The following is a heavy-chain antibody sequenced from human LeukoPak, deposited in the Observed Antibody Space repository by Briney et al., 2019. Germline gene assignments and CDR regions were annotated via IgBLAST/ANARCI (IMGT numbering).Heavy chain of an antibody. V-gene: IGHV4-39*07. CDR3: ARQPHYYFDY. J-gene: IGHJ4*02. CDR1: GYSISSSSYY. Sequence: PSETLSLTCTVSGYSISSSSYYWGWIRQPPGKGLEWIGSIYYSGSTYYNPSLKSRVTISVDTSKNQFSLKLSSVTAADTAVYYCARQPHYYFDYRGQGTLVTVSS. CDR2: IYYSGST. D-gene: IGHD6-13*01.